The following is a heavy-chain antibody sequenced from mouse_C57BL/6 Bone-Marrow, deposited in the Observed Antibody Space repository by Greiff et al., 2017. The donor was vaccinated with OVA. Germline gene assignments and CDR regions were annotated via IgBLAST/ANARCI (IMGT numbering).Heavy chain of an antibody. Sequence: EVHLVESGEGLVKPGGSLKLSCAASGFTFSSYAMSWVRQTPEKRLEWVAYISSGGDYIYYADTVKGRFTISRDNARNTLYLQMSSLKSEDTAMYYCTRDHDYYGSMAYWGQGTLVTVSA. V-gene: IGHV5-9-1*02. CDR1: GFTFSSYA. CDR2: ISSGGDYI. CDR3: TRDHDYYGSMAY. J-gene: IGHJ3*01. D-gene: IGHD1-1*01.